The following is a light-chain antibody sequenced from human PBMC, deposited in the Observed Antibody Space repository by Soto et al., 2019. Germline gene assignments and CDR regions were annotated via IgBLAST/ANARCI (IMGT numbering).Light chain of an antibody. CDR2: GNS. J-gene: IGLJ1*01. CDR1: SSNIGAGYD. CDR3: QSYDSSLSALYV. Sequence: VLKKVASGSGVDGQRGSIFCTASSSNIGAGYDVHWYQQLPGTAPKLLIYGNSNRPSGVPDRFSGSKSGTSASLAITGLQAEDEADYYCQSYDSSLSALYVFGTGTKVTVL. V-gene: IGLV1-40*01.